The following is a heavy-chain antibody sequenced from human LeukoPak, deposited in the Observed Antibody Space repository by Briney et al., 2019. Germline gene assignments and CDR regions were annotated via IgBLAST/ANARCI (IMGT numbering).Heavy chain of an antibody. J-gene: IGHJ4*02. CDR3: ARHGSAAAGPVGY. V-gene: IGHV4-39*01. Sequence: LRLSCAASGFTFSDYYMSWIRQPPGKGLEWIGSIYYSGSTYYNPSLKSRVTISVDTSKNQFSLKLSSVTAADTAVYYCARHGSAAAGPVGYWGQGTLVTVSS. CDR1: GFTFSDYY. CDR2: IYYSGST. D-gene: IGHD6-13*01.